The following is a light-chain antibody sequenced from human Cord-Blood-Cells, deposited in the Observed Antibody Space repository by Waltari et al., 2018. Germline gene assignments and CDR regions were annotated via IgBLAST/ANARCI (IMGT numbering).Light chain of an antibody. CDR3: QQRSNWWT. CDR1: QSVSSY. Sequence: ESVLTQSPATLSLSPGEIATLSCRASQSVSSYLAWYQQKPGQTPRLLIYDASNSATGIPARFSGSGSGTDFTLTISSLEPEDFAVYYCQQRSNWWTFGQGTKVEIK. J-gene: IGKJ1*01. V-gene: IGKV3-11*01. CDR2: DAS.